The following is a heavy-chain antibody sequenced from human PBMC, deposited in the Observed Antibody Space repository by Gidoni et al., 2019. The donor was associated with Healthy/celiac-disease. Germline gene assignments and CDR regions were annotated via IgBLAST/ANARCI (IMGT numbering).Heavy chain of an antibody. J-gene: IGHJ4*02. CDR1: GSTFSSYA. CDR2: IRGSGGST. D-gene: IGHD2-15*01. Sequence: EVQLLESGGGLVQPGGSLRLSCAASGSTFSSYAMSWVRQAPGKGLEWVSAIRGSGGSTYYADSVKGRFTISRDNSKNTLYLQMNSLRAEDTAVYYCAKGYRSGGSCYQIDYWGQGTLVTVSS. CDR3: AKGYRSGGSCYQIDY. V-gene: IGHV3-23*01.